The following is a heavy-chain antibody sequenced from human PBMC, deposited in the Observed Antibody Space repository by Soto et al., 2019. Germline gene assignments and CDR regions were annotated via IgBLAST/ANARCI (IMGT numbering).Heavy chain of an antibody. V-gene: IGHV3-15*01. CDR3: TTEGGYSSSPWWFGP. D-gene: IGHD6-6*01. J-gene: IGHJ5*02. Sequence: EVQLVESGGDLVKPGGSLRVACAVSGFSVSDAWMSWVRQAPGKGLEWVGRIKKKSDGGTTDYAAPVTGRFSISRDDSKNTLYLQMNSLKTEDTAVYYCTTEGGYSSSPWWFGPWGQGTLVTVSS. CDR2: IKKKSDGGTT. CDR1: GFSVSDAW.